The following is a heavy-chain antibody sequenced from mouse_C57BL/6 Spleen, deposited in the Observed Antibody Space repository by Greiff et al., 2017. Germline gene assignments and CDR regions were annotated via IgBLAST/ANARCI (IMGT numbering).Heavy chain of an antibody. CDR1: GYTFTSYW. J-gene: IGHJ1*03. CDR3: ARSKFITTPYWYFDV. D-gene: IGHD1-1*01. Sequence: QVQLQQPGAELVKPGASVKLSCKASGYTFTSYWMHWVKQRPGRGLEWIGRIDPNSGGTKYNEKFKSKATLTVDKPSITAYMQLSSLTSEDSAVYYCARSKFITTPYWYFDVWVTGPTVTVSS. V-gene: IGHV1-72*01. CDR2: IDPNSGGT.